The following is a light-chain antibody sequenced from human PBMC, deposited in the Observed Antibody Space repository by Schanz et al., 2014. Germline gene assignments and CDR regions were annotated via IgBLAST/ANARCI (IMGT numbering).Light chain of an antibody. CDR3: QQYHNWPRT. J-gene: IGKJ2*01. CDR1: QSVSHNY. CDR2: GAS. V-gene: IGKV3-20*01. Sequence: EIVLTQFPGTLSLSPGERATLSCRASQSVSHNYLAWYQQKPGQAPRLLIYGASRRATGIPDRFSGSGSETDFTLTISSLQSEDLAVYYCQQYHNWPRTFGQGTKLDIK.